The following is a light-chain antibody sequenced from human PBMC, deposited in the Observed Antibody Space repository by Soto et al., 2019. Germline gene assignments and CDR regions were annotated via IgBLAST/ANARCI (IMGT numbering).Light chain of an antibody. V-gene: IGKV3-11*01. CDR3: QQRSNWPRT. CDR2: EAS. J-gene: IGKJ1*01. CDR1: QTVSSS. Sequence: EIVLTQSPATLSLSPGERATLSCRASQTVSSSLAWYQQKPGQAPRLLIYEASNRATGIPARFSGSGSGTDFTLTISSLEPEDFAVYYCQQRSNWPRTFGQGTKVDIK.